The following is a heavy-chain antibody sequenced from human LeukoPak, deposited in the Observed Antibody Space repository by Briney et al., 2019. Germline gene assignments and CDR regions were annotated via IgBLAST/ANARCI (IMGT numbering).Heavy chain of an antibody. CDR1: GYTFTSYY. D-gene: IGHD4-17*01. V-gene: IGHV1-46*01. CDR3: AREAPTVTRWFDP. Sequence: ASVKVSCKASGYTFTSYYMHWVRQAPGQGLEWMGIINPSGGSTSYAQKFQGRVTMTRDTSTSTVYMELSSLRFEDTAVYYCAREAPTVTRWFDPWGQGTLVTVSS. J-gene: IGHJ5*02. CDR2: INPSGGST.